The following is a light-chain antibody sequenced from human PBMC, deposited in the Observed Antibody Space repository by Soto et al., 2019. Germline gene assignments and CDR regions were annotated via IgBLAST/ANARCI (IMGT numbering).Light chain of an antibody. CDR1: QGISSA. CDR3: QQYNNYLGT. Sequence: AIQLTQSPSSLSVSVGDRVTITCRASQGISSALGWYQQKPGKAPKLLIYDASSLESGVPSRFSGSGSGTDFTLNISSLQTEDFATDYCQQYNNYLGTFGGGTKVEIK. CDR2: DAS. J-gene: IGKJ4*01. V-gene: IGKV1D-13*01.